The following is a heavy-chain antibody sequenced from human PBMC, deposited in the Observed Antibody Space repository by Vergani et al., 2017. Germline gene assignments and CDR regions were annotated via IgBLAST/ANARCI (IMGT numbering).Heavy chain of an antibody. CDR2: ISGNGGNT. CDR1: GFTFSSYA. Sequence: EVQLLESGGNLIQPGGSLRLSCGASGFTFSSYAMTWVRLAPGKGLQWVSAISGNGGNTFYTDSVKGRFTISRDNSKDTLYLQMNSLRVEDTAIYYCAKARDPNCKGGNCYSYYYGLDLWGQGTTVTVSS. D-gene: IGHD2-21*01. V-gene: IGHV3-23*01. CDR3: AKARDPNCKGGNCYSYYYGLDL. J-gene: IGHJ6*02.